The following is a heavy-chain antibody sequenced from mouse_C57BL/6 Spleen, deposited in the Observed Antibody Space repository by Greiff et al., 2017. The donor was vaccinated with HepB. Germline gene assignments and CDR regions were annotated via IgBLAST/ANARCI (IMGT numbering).Heavy chain of an antibody. CDR1: GFTFSSYG. CDR3: ARRGDDPLPFDY. J-gene: IGHJ2*01. CDR2: ISSGGSYT. V-gene: IGHV5-6*02. Sequence: EVMLVESGGDLVKPGGSLKLSCAASGFTFSSYGMSWVRQTPDKRLAWVATISSGGSYTYYPDSVKGRFTISRDNAKNTLYLQMSSLKSEDTAMYYCARRGDDPLPFDYWGQGTTLTVSS.